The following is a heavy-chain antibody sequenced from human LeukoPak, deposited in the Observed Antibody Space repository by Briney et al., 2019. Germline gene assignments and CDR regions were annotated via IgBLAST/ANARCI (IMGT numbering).Heavy chain of an antibody. CDR1: GGTFSSYA. V-gene: IGHV1-69*05. D-gene: IGHD3-16*01. CDR3: ARSNPMDYGSFDY. Sequence: ASVKVSCKASGGTFSSYAISWVRQAPGQGLEWMGRIIPIFGTANYAQKFQGRVTITTDESTSTAYMELSSLRSEDTAVYYCARSNPMDYGSFDYWGQGTLVTVSS. J-gene: IGHJ4*02. CDR2: IIPIFGTA.